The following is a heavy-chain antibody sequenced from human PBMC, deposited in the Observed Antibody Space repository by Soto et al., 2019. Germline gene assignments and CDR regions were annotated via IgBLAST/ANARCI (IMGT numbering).Heavy chain of an antibody. CDR3: ARGAAKIAVAGTGAFDI. CDR2: INSDGSST. CDR1: GFTFSSYW. D-gene: IGHD6-19*01. J-gene: IGHJ3*02. V-gene: IGHV3-74*01. Sequence: EVQLVESGGGLVQPGGSLRLSCAASGFTFSSYWMHWVRQAPGKGLVWVSRINSDGSSTSYADSVKGRFTISRDNAKNTLYLQMNSLRAEDTAVYYCARGAAKIAVAGTGAFDIWGKGTMVTVYS.